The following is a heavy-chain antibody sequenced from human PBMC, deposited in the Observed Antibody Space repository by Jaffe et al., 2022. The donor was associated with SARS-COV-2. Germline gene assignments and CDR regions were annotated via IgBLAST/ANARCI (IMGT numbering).Heavy chain of an antibody. Sequence: EVQLLESGGGLVQPGGSLRLSCEASGFTFSTYGMNWVRQAPGKGLEWVSGISDSGSSTSYADSVKGRFTTSRDNSKNALYLQVNNLRADDTAVYFCASSGIYRGLWGQGTLVTVSS. V-gene: IGHV3-23*01. D-gene: IGHD1-26*01. CDR2: ISDSGSST. CDR1: GFTFSTYG. J-gene: IGHJ4*02. CDR3: ASSGIYRGL.